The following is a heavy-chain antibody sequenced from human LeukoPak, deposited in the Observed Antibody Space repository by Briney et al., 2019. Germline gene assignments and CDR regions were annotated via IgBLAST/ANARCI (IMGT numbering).Heavy chain of an antibody. CDR3: ARDGYNYGADADY. D-gene: IGHD5-18*01. J-gene: IGHJ4*02. Sequence: ASVKVSCKASGYTFTSYYIYWMRQAHGHGLDWMGIINPSGGRTNYAHKFQGRVTMTRDMSTSTVYMELSSLISEDTAVYYCARDGYNYGADADYWGQGTLVTVSS. V-gene: IGHV1-46*01. CDR2: INPSGGRT. CDR1: GYTFTSYY.